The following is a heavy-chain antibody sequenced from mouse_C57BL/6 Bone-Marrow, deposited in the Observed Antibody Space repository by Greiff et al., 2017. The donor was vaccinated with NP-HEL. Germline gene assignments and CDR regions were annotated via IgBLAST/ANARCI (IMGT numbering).Heavy chain of an antibody. V-gene: IGHV5-6*02. D-gene: IGHD1-3*01. CDR3: ARHRKLGYAMDY. CDR2: ISSGGSYT. J-gene: IGHJ4*01. Sequence: DVKLVESGGDLVKPGGSLKLSCAASGFTFSSYGMSWVRQTPDKRLEWVATISSGGSYTYYPDRVKGRFTISRDNAKNTLYLQMSSLKSEDTAMYYCARHRKLGYAMDYWGQGTSVTVSS. CDR1: GFTFSSYG.